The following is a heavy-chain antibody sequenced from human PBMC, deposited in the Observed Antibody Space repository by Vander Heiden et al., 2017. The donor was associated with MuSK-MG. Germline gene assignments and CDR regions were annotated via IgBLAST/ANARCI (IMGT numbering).Heavy chain of an antibody. V-gene: IGHV3-11*06. J-gene: IGHJ6*03. Sequence: QLQLVESGGVLVKPGGSLRLSGAASGFTFSDYYMSWIRQAPGKGLEWVSYISSSSSYTNYADSVKGRFTISRDNAKNSLYLQMNSLRAEDTAVYYCARERRMGDYVYYYYYMDVWGKGTTVTVSS. CDR2: ISSSSSYT. D-gene: IGHD4-17*01. CDR3: ARERRMGDYVYYYYYMDV. CDR1: GFTFSDYY.